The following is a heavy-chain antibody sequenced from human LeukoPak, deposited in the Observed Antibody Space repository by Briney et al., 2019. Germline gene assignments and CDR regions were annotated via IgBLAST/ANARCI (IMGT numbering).Heavy chain of an antibody. CDR3: VRTAFLHEYVY. CDR1: GFTFSIYG. D-gene: IGHD3-16*01. Sequence: GGSLRLSCAASGFTFSIYGMGWVRQAPGKGLEWLSSIRDKGGNTYYADSAKGRFHISRDNSKNTLYLRMISLTAKATPLYECVRTAFLHEYVYWGQGTLVTVSP. J-gene: IGHJ4*02. V-gene: IGHV3-23*01. CDR2: IRDKGGNT.